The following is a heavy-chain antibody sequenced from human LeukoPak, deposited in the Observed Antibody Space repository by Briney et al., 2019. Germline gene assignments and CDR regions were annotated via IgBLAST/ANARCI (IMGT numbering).Heavy chain of an antibody. CDR1: GFTFSSYA. Sequence: LRLSCAASGFTFSSYAMSWIRQHPGKGLEWIGSIYYSGSTNYNPSLQGRVTISLDTSRNQFSLKLSSVTAAGTAVYYCASGDNDPLFDYWGQGTLVTVSS. J-gene: IGHJ4*02. CDR2: IYYSGST. CDR3: ASGDNDPLFDY. V-gene: IGHV4-31*02. D-gene: IGHD1-1*01.